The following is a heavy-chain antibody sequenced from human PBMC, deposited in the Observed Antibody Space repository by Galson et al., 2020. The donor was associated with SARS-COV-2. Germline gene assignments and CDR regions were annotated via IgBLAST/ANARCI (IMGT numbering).Heavy chain of an antibody. J-gene: IGHJ4*02. Sequence: SETLSLTCTVYGASISSGRYSWSWIRQPAGQGLEWLGRIHTSGTTSYNPSLKSRVTSSVEKTKNQFSLSLSSGTAADTAVYYCARGPVAGTGDWGQGTLVTVSS. V-gene: IGHV4-61*02. CDR1: GASISSGRYS. CDR2: IHTSGTT. D-gene: IGHD6-19*01. CDR3: ARGPVAGTGD.